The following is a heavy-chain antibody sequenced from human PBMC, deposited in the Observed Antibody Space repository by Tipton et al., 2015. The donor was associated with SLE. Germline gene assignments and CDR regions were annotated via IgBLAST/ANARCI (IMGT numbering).Heavy chain of an antibody. V-gene: IGHV4-59*01. Sequence: TLFLTCSVSGDSIRNYYWTWIRQPPGKGLEWMGYFYYSGSTNYNPSLKGRLTLSLDTSKSQFSLKLTSVTAADTAVYYCARVDPRSSSSGLYDYWAQGTLVTVSS. D-gene: IGHD6-6*01. CDR1: GDSIRNYY. CDR2: FYYSGST. CDR3: ARVDPRSSSSGLYDY. J-gene: IGHJ4*02.